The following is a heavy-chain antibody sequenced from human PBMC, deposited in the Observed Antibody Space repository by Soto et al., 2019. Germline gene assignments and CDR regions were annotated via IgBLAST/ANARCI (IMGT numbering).Heavy chain of an antibody. CDR2: INPNSGGT. CDR3: ARDWYYFDSSGYNKPVYYHYYGLVV. Sequence: QVHLVQSGAEVKKPGASVEVSCKASGYTFTDYYIHWVRRAPGQGLEWMGWINPNSGGTKYAQQFQGRVTMTRDTSISTAYMELSRLRSDDAAVYYCARDWYYFDSSGYNKPVYYHYYGLVVWGQGTTVTVSS. D-gene: IGHD3-22*01. V-gene: IGHV1-2*02. J-gene: IGHJ6*02. CDR1: GYTFTDYY.